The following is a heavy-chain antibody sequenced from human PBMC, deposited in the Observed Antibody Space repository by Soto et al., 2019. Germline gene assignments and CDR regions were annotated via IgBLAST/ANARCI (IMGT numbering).Heavy chain of an antibody. CDR1: GFSMNDHY. V-gene: IGHV3-33*01. CDR3: ARMDGDYLDTRVAH. J-gene: IGHJ4*02. D-gene: IGHD4-17*01. CDR2: MCFDGGTQ. Sequence: QVQLVESGGGVAQPGRSLRLSCGASGFSMNDHYMHWFRQAPGAGLEWVAVMCFDGGTQYYGDPVRGRFSMSRDLSKNTLYLQMNNLREDDTGIYFCARMDGDYLDTRVAHWGLGTLVTVSS.